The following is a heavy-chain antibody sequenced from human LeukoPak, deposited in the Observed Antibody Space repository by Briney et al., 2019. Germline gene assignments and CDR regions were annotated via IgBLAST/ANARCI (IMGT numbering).Heavy chain of an antibody. CDR3: ARGARDYGYFDY. CDR2: INHSGST. Sequence: SETLSLTCTVSGDSLTSSDFFWGWIRQPPGKGLEWIGEINHSGSTNYNPSLKSRVTISVDTSKNQFSLKLSSVTAADTAVYYCARGARDYGYFDYWGQGTLVTVSS. J-gene: IGHJ4*02. D-gene: IGHD3-16*01. V-gene: IGHV4-34*01. CDR1: GDSLTSSDFF.